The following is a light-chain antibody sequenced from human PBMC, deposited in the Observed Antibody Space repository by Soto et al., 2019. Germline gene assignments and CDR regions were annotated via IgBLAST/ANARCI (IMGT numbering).Light chain of an antibody. CDR1: QSVSSNY. V-gene: IGKV3-20*01. Sequence: EIVLTQSPGTLSLSPGERATLSCRASQSVSSNYLAWYQQTPGQAPRLLIYGASSRATGIPDRFSGSGSGTAFTLTSSRLEPEDFAVYYCQQYGTSPQTFGQGTKLEI. CDR2: GAS. CDR3: QQYGTSPQT. J-gene: IGKJ2*01.